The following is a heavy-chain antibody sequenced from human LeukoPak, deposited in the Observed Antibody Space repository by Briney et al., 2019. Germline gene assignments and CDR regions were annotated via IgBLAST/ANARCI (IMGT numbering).Heavy chain of an antibody. CDR2: ISAYNGNT. Sequence: ASVKVSCKASGYTFTSYGISWVRQAPGQGLEWMGWISAYNGNTNYAQKLQGRVTMTTDTSTSTAYMELRGLRSDDTAVYYCARDEDIVVVTAISEGGWFDPWGQGTLVTISS. CDR3: ARDEDIVVVTAISEGGWFDP. CDR1: GYTFTSYG. D-gene: IGHD2-21*02. J-gene: IGHJ5*02. V-gene: IGHV1-18*01.